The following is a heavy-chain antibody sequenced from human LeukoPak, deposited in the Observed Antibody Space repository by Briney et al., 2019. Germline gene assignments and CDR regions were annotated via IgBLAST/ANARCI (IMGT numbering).Heavy chain of an antibody. Sequence: SETLSLTCTVSGGSISSYYWSWIRQPPGKGLEWIGYIYYSGSTNYNPSLKSRVTISVDTTKNQFSLKLSSVTAADTAVYYCARGIHDPLKSRYFDWLLPSPYYMDVWGKGTTVTISS. CDR2: IYYSGST. J-gene: IGHJ6*03. D-gene: IGHD3-9*01. CDR3: ARGIHDPLKSRYFDWLLPSPYYMDV. V-gene: IGHV4-59*01. CDR1: GGSISSYY.